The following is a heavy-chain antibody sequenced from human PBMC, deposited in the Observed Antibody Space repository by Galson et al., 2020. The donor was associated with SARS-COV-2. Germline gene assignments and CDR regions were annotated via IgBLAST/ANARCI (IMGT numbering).Heavy chain of an antibody. CDR1: RGSISDYY. V-gene: IGHV4-59*08. CDR3: AKLAEGRRSSEDY. D-gene: IGHD1-26*01. Sequence: ETSETLSLTCTVSRGSISDYYWSWIRQSPGKGLEWIGYIYNTASSNTGTTKYNPSLKSRVTISLDTPNNQFSLKMTSLTAADTATYYCAKLAEGRRSSEDYWGQGT. J-gene: IGHJ4*02. CDR2: IYNTASSNTGTT.